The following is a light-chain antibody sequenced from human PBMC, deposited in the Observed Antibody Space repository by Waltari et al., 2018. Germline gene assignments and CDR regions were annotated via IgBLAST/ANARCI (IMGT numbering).Light chain of an antibody. J-gene: IGKJ2*01. CDR2: DAS. CDR3: QQYGNWPLYT. Sequence: EIVVTQSPVTLSASPGERATLSCRASQSLGRNLAWSQQRPGQAPSLLIYDASPRATGVPARFSGSGSQTEFTLTISSLQSEDFAVYYCQQYGNWPLYTFGQGTKLEIK. V-gene: IGKV3-15*01. CDR1: QSLGRN.